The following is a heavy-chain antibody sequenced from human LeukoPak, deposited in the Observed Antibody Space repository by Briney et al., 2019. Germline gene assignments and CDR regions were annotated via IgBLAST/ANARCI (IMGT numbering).Heavy chain of an antibody. CDR2: ISYDGSNK. CDR1: GFTFSSYG. CDR3: ARESSTAMVFDY. V-gene: IGHV3-30*03. J-gene: IGHJ4*02. D-gene: IGHD5-18*01. Sequence: GGSLRLSCAASGFTFSSYGMHWVRQAPGKGLEWVAVISYDGSNKYYADSVKGRFTISRDNSKNTLYLQMNSLRAEDTAVYYCARESSTAMVFDYWGQGTLVTVSS.